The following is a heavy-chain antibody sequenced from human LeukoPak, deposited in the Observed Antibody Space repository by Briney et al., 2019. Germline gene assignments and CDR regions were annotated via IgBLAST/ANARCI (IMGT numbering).Heavy chain of an antibody. D-gene: IGHD5-18*01. J-gene: IGHJ4*02. V-gene: IGHV3-23*01. CDR1: GFTFSSYA. CDR2: ISGSGGST. CDR3: ARKRGYSYGPFDY. Sequence: PGGSLRLSCAASGFTFSSYAMSWVRQAPGKGLEWVSAISGSGGSTYYADSVKGRFTISRDNAKNSLYLQMNSLRAEDTAVYYCARKRGYSYGPFDYWGQGTLVTVSS.